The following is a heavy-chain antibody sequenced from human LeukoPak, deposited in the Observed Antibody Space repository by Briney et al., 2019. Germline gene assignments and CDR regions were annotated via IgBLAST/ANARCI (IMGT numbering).Heavy chain of an antibody. CDR2: IKADGSEI. CDR1: GFTFSGHW. J-gene: IGHJ4*02. Sequence: GGSLRLSCVASGFTFSGHWMSWVRQAPGKGLEWVAHIKADGSEIYYVASVRGRFTISRDNAENSLSLQMNSLRADDTAIYYCVRWGARSEFGNSWGQGTLVTVSS. V-gene: IGHV3-7*01. CDR3: VRWGARSEFGNS. D-gene: IGHD3-16*01.